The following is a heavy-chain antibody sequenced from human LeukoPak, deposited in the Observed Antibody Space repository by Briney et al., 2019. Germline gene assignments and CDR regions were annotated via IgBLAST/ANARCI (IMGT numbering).Heavy chain of an antibody. CDR3: ASEDAYCGGDCYPY. V-gene: IGHV4-34*01. D-gene: IGHD2-21*02. CDR2: INHSGST. Sequence: SETLSLTCAVYGGSFSGYYWSWIRQPPGKGLEWIGEINHSGSTNYNPSLKSRVTISVDTSKKQFSLKLSSVTAADTAVYYCASEDAYCGGDCYPYWGQGTLVTVSS. CDR1: GGSFSGYY. J-gene: IGHJ4*02.